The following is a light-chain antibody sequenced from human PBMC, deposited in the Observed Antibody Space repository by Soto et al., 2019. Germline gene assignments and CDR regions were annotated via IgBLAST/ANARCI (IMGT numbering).Light chain of an antibody. CDR3: AAWDGSLNGWV. Sequence: QSVLTQAPSASGTPGQRVTISCSGSSSNIGSNTVSWYQQVPGTAPKLLIYSNDQRPSGVPDRFSGSKSGTSASLAIGGLQSEDEADYYCAAWDGSLNGWVFGGGTKVTDL. V-gene: IGLV1-44*01. CDR2: SND. J-gene: IGLJ2*01. CDR1: SSNIGSNT.